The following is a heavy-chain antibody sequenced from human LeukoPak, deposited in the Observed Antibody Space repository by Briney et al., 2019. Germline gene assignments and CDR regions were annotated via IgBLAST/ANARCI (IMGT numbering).Heavy chain of an antibody. J-gene: IGHJ5*02. D-gene: IGHD3-10*01. CDR2: IYSGGTT. CDR1: GFTVSTNY. Sequence: PGGSLRLSCAASGFTVSTNYMSWVRQAPGKGLEWVSVIYSGGTTYYADSVKGRFTISRDNSKNTLYFQMNSLRAEDTAVYYCARAHYYGSGSSLDPWGQGTLVTVSS. CDR3: ARAHYYGSGSSLDP. V-gene: IGHV3-66*01.